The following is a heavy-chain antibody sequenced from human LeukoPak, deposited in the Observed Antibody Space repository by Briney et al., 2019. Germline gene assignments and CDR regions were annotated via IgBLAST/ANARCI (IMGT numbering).Heavy chain of an antibody. Sequence: PGGSLRLSCAASGFTFSSYSMNWVRQAPGKGLEWVSSISSSSSYIYYADSVKGRFTISRDNAKNSQYLQMNSLRAEDTAVYYCARDSRAGFDYWGQGTLVTVSS. J-gene: IGHJ4*02. CDR2: ISSSSSYI. V-gene: IGHV3-21*01. CDR1: GFTFSSYS. D-gene: IGHD3-10*01. CDR3: ARDSRAGFDY.